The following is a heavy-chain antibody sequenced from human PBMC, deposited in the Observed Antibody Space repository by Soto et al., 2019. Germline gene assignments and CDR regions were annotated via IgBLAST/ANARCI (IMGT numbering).Heavy chain of an antibody. Sequence: VQLLESGGGLVQPGGSLRLSCAASGFTFSSYAMSWVRQAPGKGLEWVSAISGSGGSTYYADSVKGRFTISRDNSKNTLYLQMNSLRAEDTAVYYCATASIAARPSYYYGMDVWGQGTTVTVSS. J-gene: IGHJ6*02. D-gene: IGHD6-6*01. V-gene: IGHV3-23*01. CDR2: ISGSGGST. CDR3: ATASIAARPSYYYGMDV. CDR1: GFTFSSYA.